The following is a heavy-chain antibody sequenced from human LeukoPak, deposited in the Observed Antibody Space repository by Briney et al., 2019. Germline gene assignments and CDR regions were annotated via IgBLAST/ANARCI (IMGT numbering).Heavy chain of an antibody. J-gene: IGHJ4*02. CDR1: GYTFTSYY. D-gene: IGHD2-2*01. Sequence: ASVKVSCMASGYTFTSYYMHWVRQAPGQGLEWMGIINPSGGSTSYAQKFQGRVTMTRDTSTSTVYMELSSLRSEDTAVYYCARDSGCSSTSCYVGFDYWGQGTLVTVSS. CDR2: INPSGGST. V-gene: IGHV1-46*01. CDR3: ARDSGCSSTSCYVGFDY.